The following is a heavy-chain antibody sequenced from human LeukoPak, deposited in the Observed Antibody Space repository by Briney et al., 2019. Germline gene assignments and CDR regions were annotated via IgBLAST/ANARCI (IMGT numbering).Heavy chain of an antibody. CDR1: GFTFSSYW. CDR3: ARDQGDYYDSSGYPLDY. V-gene: IGHV3-21*01. J-gene: IGHJ4*02. D-gene: IGHD3-22*01. CDR2: ISSGSSYI. Sequence: GGSLRLSCAASGFTFSSYWMHWVRQAPGKGLEWVSSISSGSSYIYYTDSVKGRFTISRDNAKNSLYLQINNLRAEDTAVYYCARDQGDYYDSSGYPLDYWGQGTLVTVSS.